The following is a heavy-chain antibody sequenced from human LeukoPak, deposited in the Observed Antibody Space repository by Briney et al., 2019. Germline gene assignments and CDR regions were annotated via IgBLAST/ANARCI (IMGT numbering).Heavy chain of an antibody. V-gene: IGHV1-2*02. CDR3: ARDLKLWSGDVPGH. Sequence: ASVKVSCKASGYTFTGYCMHWVRQAPGQGLEWMGWINPNSGGTKYAQNFQGRVTMTGDASINTAYMELSRLRFDDTAVYFCARDLKLWSGDVPGHWGQGTLVTVSS. CDR2: INPNSGGT. J-gene: IGHJ4*02. CDR1: GYTFTGYC. D-gene: IGHD3-3*01.